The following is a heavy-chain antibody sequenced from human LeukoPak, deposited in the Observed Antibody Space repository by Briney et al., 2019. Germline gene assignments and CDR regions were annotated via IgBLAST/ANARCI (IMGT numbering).Heavy chain of an antibody. D-gene: IGHD2-2*01. CDR1: GGTFSSYA. CDR3: YSPRQLLSINWFDP. J-gene: IGHJ5*02. CDR2: IIPIFGTA. Sequence: GASVKVSCKASGGTFSSYAISWVRQAPGQGLEWMGGIIPIFGTANYAQKFQGRVTITADESTSTAYMELSSLRSEDTAVYYCYSPRQLLSINWFDPWGQGTLVTVSS. V-gene: IGHV1-69*13.